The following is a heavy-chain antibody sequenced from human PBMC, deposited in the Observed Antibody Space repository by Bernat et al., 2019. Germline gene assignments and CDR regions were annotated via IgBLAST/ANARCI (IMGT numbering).Heavy chain of an antibody. CDR2: INSDGSST. Sequence: EVQLVESGGGLVQPGGSLRLSCAASGFTFSSYRMHWVRQAPGKGLVWVSRINSDGSSTSYADSVKGRFTISRDNAKNTLYLQMNSLRAEDTAVYYCARDRGCSGGSCIDWYFDLWGRGTLVTVSS. J-gene: IGHJ2*01. CDR3: ARDRGCSGGSCIDWYFDL. V-gene: IGHV3-74*01. D-gene: IGHD2-15*01. CDR1: GFTFSSYR.